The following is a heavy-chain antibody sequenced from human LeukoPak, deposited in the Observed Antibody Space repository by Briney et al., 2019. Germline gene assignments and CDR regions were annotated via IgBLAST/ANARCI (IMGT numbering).Heavy chain of an antibody. J-gene: IGHJ4*02. CDR2: ISGSGGST. V-gene: IGHV3-23*01. CDR3: AKNPTESSGWSLWYFDY. Sequence: PGGSLRLSCVVSGFTFSSYAMSWVRQAPGKGLEWVSAISGSGGSTYYADSVKGRFTISRGNSKNTLYLQMNSLRAEDTAVYYCAKNPTESSGWSLWYFDYWGQGTLVTVSS. CDR1: GFTFSSYA. D-gene: IGHD6-19*01.